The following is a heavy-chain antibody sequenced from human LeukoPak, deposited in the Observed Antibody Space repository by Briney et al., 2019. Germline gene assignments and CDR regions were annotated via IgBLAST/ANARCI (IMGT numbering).Heavy chain of an antibody. CDR2: ISSSSSYI. V-gene: IGHV3-21*04. D-gene: IGHD3-22*01. CDR1: GFTFSSYS. Sequence: GGSLRLSCAASGFTFSSYSMNWVRQAPGKGLEWVSYISSSSSYIYYADSVKGRFTISRDNAKNSLSLQMSSLRAEDTAVYYCAKDHAVEYYYDSSGYYYVRYFDYWGQGTLVTVSS. CDR3: AKDHAVEYYYDSSGYYYVRYFDY. J-gene: IGHJ4*02.